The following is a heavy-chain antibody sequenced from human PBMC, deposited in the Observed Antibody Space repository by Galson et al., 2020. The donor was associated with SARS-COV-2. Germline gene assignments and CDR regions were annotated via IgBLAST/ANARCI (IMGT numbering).Heavy chain of an antibody. Sequence: GESLKISCAASGFTFSSYGMHWVRQAPGKGLEWVAVISYDGSNKYYADSVKGRFTISRDNSKNTLYLQMNSLRAEDTAVYYCSRSGYYTVPFDYWGQGTLVTVSS. CDR3: SRSGYYTVPFDY. V-gene: IGHV3-30*03. CDR2: ISYDGSNK. J-gene: IGHJ4*02. CDR1: GFTFSSYG. D-gene: IGHD3-3*01.